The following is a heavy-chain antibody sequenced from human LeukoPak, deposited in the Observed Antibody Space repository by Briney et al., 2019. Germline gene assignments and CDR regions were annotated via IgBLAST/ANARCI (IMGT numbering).Heavy chain of an antibody. V-gene: IGHV3-21*01. J-gene: IGHJ2*01. CDR3: ARDSGYYYDSSGAWYFDL. CDR2: ISSSSSYI. D-gene: IGHD3-22*01. Sequence: GGSLRLSCAASGFTFSSYSMNWVRQAPGKGLEWVSSISSSSSYIYYADSVKGRFTISRDNAKNSLYLQMNSLRAEDTAVYYCARDSGYYYDSSGAWYFDLWGRGTLVTVSS. CDR1: GFTFSSYS.